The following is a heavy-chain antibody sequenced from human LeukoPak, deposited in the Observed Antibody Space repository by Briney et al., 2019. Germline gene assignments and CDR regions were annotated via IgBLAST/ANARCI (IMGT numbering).Heavy chain of an antibody. D-gene: IGHD3-10*01. J-gene: IGHJ4*02. CDR2: INPNSGGT. V-gene: IGHV1-2*02. Sequence: GASVNDAFLPGLCIHLDYYLYWLGQAPGHGLEWMGWINPNSGGTNYAQTFQGRVTMTRDTSISTAYMELSRLKSDDTAVYYCATAYGSGTDFYYWGQGTLVTVSS. CDR3: ATAYGSGTDFYY. CDR1: IHLDYY.